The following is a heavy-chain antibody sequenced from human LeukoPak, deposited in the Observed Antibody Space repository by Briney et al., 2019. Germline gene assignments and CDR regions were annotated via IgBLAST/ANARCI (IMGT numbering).Heavy chain of an antibody. CDR3: ANHRIVVECRICYFDS. CDR1: GFTFSSYG. V-gene: IGHV3-30*02. Sequence: GGSMRLSWAAAGFTFSSYGMHLVRQAPSKVLEWVAFIRYDGGNKYYAGSVKGRFTIARYNSNNTLYLQSNRLISEKTPVYDCANHRIVVECRICYFDSSGHGTPVTVSS. CDR2: IRYDGGNK. J-gene: IGHJ4*01. D-gene: IGHD2-2*01.